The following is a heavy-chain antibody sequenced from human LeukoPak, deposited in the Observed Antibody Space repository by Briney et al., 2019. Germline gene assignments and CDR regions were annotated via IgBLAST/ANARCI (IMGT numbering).Heavy chain of an antibody. D-gene: IGHD3-10*01. Sequence: GGSLRLSCVVSGFTFRSYAMSWVRQAPGKGLEWVSVISGSGGSTYYADSVKGRFTISRDNSKDTVYLQMNSLRAEDTAVYYCAKDPSGSGSDYWGQGTLVTVSS. CDR3: AKDPSGSGSDY. V-gene: IGHV3-23*01. CDR1: GFTFRSYA. CDR2: ISGSGGST. J-gene: IGHJ4*02.